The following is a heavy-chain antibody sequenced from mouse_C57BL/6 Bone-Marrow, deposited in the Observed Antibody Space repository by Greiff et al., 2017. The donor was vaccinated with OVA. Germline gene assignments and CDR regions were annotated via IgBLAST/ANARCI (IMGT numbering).Heavy chain of an antibody. CDR1: GYTFTSYG. CDR2: IYPRSGNT. Sequence: QVQLKESGAELARPGASVKLSCKASGYTFTSYGISWVKQRTGQGLEWIGEIYPRSGNTYYNEKFKGKATLTADKSSSTAYMELRSLTSEDSAVYFCARSDYAPYWGQGTTLTVSS. J-gene: IGHJ2*01. D-gene: IGHD1-1*02. V-gene: IGHV1-81*01. CDR3: ARSDYAPY.